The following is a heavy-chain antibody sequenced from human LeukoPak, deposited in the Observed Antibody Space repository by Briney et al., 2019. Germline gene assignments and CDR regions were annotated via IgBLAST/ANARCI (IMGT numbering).Heavy chain of an antibody. CDR2: IYHSEST. CDR1: GYSISNGYY. CDR3: ARGTNDCTFDY. Sequence: SETLSLTCAVSGYSISNGYYWGWIRQPPGKGLEWIGSIYHSESTSYYPSLKSRVSISVDTSKNHFSLKVSSVTAADTAVYFCARGTNDCTFDYWGQGTLVTVSS. V-gene: IGHV4-38-2*01. J-gene: IGHJ4*02. D-gene: IGHD2-21*02.